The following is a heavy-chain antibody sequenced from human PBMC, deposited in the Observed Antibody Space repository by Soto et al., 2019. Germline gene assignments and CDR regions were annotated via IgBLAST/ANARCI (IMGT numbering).Heavy chain of an antibody. CDR3: ARGSTTVTKYYYYYYGMDV. CDR2: INHSGST. V-gene: IGHV4-34*01. CDR1: GWSFSGYY. J-gene: IGHJ6*02. D-gene: IGHD4-17*01. Sequence: XETLSLTCAVYGWSFSGYYWSWIRQPPGKGLEWIGEINHSGSTNYNPSLKSRVTISVDTSKNQFSLKLSSVTAADTAVYYCARGSTTVTKYYYYYYGMDVWGQGTTVTVSS.